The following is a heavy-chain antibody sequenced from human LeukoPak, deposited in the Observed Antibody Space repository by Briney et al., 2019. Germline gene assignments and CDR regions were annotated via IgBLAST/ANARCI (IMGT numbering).Heavy chain of an antibody. CDR2: INPNSGGT. CDR3: ARTPLAVAGLIDY. V-gene: IGHV1-2*02. J-gene: IGHJ4*02. D-gene: IGHD6-19*01. CDR1: GYTFTGYY. Sequence: ASVKVSCKASGYTFTGYYIHWVRQAPGQGLEWMGWINPNSGGTNYAQKFRGRVTMTRDTSISTAYMELSRLRSDDTAMYYCARTPLAVAGLIDYWGQGTLVTVSS.